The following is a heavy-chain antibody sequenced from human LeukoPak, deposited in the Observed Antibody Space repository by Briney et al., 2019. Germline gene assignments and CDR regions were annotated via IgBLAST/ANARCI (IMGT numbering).Heavy chain of an antibody. D-gene: IGHD4-17*01. CDR3: ARDRFPYGDYDFDY. Sequence: GGSLRLSCAASGFTFSSYGMHWVRQAPGKGLEWVAVIWYDGSNKYYADSVKGRFTISRDNSKNTLYLQMNSLRAEDTAVYHCARDRFPYGDYDFDYWGQGTLVTVSS. J-gene: IGHJ4*02. CDR2: IWYDGSNK. CDR1: GFTFSSYG. V-gene: IGHV3-33*01.